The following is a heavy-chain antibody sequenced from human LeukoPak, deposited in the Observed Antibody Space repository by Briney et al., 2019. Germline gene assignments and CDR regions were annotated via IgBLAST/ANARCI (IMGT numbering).Heavy chain of an antibody. V-gene: IGHV4-61*02. CDR2: IYTSGST. D-gene: IGHD1-26*01. Sequence: SETLSLTCTVSGGSISSGSYYWSWIRQPAGKGLERIGRIYTSGSTNYNPSLKSRVTISVDTSKNQFSLKLSSVTAADTAVYYCARGGLLRDIDYWGQGTLVTVSS. J-gene: IGHJ4*02. CDR3: ARGGLLRDIDY. CDR1: GGSISSGSYY.